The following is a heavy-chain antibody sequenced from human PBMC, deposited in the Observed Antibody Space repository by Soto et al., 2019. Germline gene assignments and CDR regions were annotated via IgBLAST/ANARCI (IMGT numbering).Heavy chain of an antibody. V-gene: IGHV4-59*01. CDR3: ARMGYCSGGTCYWVFFDY. J-gene: IGHJ4*02. CDR2: ISYSGRT. CDR1: GGSISTYY. D-gene: IGHD2-15*01. Sequence: SETLSLTCTVSGGSISTYYWSWIRQPPGKGLEWIGYISYSGRTNYNPSLKSRVTISVDTSKNQFSLRLSSVTAADTAVYYCARMGYCSGGTCYWVFFDYWGQGTLVTVSS.